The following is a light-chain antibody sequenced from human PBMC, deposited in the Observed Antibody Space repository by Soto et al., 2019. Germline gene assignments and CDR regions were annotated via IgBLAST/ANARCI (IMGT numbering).Light chain of an antibody. CDR1: QSVSTNS. V-gene: IGKV1-27*01. CDR2: AAS. CDR3: QKYNSAPLT. Sequence: TQSPDTLSLSPGERATLSCRASQSVSTNSLAWYQQKPGKVPKLLIYAASTLQSGVPSRFSGSGSGTEFTLTISSLQPEDVATYYCQKYNSAPLTFGQGTRLEIK. J-gene: IGKJ5*01.